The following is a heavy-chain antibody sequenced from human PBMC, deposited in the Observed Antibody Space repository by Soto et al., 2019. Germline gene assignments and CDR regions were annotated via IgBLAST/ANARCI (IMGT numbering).Heavy chain of an antibody. Sequence: QVQLVQSGAEVKKPGSSVKVSCKASGGTFSSYAISWVRQAPGQGLEWMAGIIPIFGTANYAQKFQGRVTITADESTSTADMELSSLRSEDTAVYYCARGLYDYGDYGLGDYWGQGTLVTVSS. D-gene: IGHD4-17*01. CDR2: IIPIFGTA. V-gene: IGHV1-69*12. CDR1: GGTFSSYA. CDR3: ARGLYDYGDYGLGDY. J-gene: IGHJ4*02.